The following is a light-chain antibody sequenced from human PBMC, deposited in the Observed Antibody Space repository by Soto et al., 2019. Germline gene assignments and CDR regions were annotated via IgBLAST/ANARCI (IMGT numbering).Light chain of an antibody. CDR3: QQYGSSPWT. CDR1: QSVSSNY. Sequence: EIVLTQSPGTLSLSPGERATLSCRASQSVSSNYLAWYQQKPGQAPRLLIYGASSRTTGIPDRFSGSGSGTDFTLTITRLEPEDFAVHYCQQYGSSPWTFGQGTNVDIK. CDR2: GAS. J-gene: IGKJ1*01. V-gene: IGKV3-20*01.